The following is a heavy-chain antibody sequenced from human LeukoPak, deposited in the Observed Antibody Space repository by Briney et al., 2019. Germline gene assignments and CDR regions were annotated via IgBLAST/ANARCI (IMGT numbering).Heavy chain of an antibody. CDR1: GFAFSNYV. CDR3: AKDGPTVTIFGHFDY. V-gene: IGHV3-30*18. CDR2: ISYDGSNI. Sequence: GGPLRLFCAACGFAFSNYVMHWVRQAPGRGLEWVVVISYDGSNIYYADSVKGRFTISRDNSKNTLYLEMNSLSAEDTAVYYCAKDGPTVTIFGHFDYWGHGTLVTVSS. J-gene: IGHJ4*01. D-gene: IGHD4-17*01.